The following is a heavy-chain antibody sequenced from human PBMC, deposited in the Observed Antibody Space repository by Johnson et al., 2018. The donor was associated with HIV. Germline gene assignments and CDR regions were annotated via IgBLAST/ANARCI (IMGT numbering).Heavy chain of an antibody. CDR3: AKETRDSRSAFDI. V-gene: IGHV3-30*04. Sequence: QVHLVESGGGVVQPGRSLRLSCAASGFTFSSYAMHWVRQAPGKGLEWVAIISYDGRNKHYAGSVKGRFTISRDNSKKTVYLQMNSLRAEDTAVYYCAKETRDSRSAFDIWGQGTMVTVSS. J-gene: IGHJ3*02. CDR2: ISYDGRNK. CDR1: GFTFSSYA. D-gene: IGHD3-22*01.